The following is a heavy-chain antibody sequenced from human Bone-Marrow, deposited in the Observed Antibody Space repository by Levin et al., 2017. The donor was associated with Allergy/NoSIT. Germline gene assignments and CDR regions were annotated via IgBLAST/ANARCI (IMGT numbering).Heavy chain of an antibody. CDR1: GFIFSKYS. CDR3: VRSESITGTEDLKVMDV. V-gene: IGHV3-21*01. J-gene: IGHJ6*02. Sequence: GGSLRLSCAASGFIFSKYSLHWVRQSPGKGLEWVSSISSASSYIYYADSVQGRFTISRDNAKSSLSLQMNSLRAEDTAVYYCVRSESITGTEDLKVMDVWGQGTTVTVSS. CDR2: ISSASSYI. D-gene: IGHD1/OR15-1a*01.